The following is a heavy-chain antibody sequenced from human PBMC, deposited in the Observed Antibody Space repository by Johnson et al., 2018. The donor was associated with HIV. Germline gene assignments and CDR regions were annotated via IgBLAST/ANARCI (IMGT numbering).Heavy chain of an antibody. CDR2: ISYDGRNK. J-gene: IGHJ3*02. Sequence: QVQLVESGGGVVQPGRSLRLSCAASGFTFSSYAMHWVRQAPGKGLEWVAVISYDGRNKYYADSVKGRFTISRDNSKNTLYLQMNSLRAEDTAMYYCAREEGDPGAFDIWGQGTMVTVSS. D-gene: IGHD3-10*01. V-gene: IGHV3-30-3*01. CDR3: AREEGDPGAFDI. CDR1: GFTFSSYA.